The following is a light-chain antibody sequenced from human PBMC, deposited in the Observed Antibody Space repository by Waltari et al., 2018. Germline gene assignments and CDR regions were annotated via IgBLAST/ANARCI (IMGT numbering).Light chain of an antibody. CDR1: NIAFKS. CDR3: QVWDSGSDHPI. CDR2: SDS. Sequence: SYVLTQPPSVSVAPGQTARITCGGNNIAFKSVHWYQQKPGQAPVLVIYSDSVRPSGIPRRLSASKFGNTATLTISRVEAGDEADYSCQVWDSGSDHPIFGGGTTLTVL. J-gene: IGLJ2*01. V-gene: IGLV3-21*04.